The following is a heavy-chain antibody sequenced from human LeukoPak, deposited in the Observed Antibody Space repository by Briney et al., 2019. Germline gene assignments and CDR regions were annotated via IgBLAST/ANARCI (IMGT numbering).Heavy chain of an antibody. CDR1: GFTFSSYW. CDR3: ARDGYSFGHDFDY. CDR2: IKGDGSST. V-gene: IGHV3-74*01. D-gene: IGHD5-18*01. J-gene: IGHJ4*02. Sequence: GGSLRLSCAAFGFTFSSYWMHWVRHTPGKGLVWVSRIKGDGSSTSYADSVKGRFTISRDNAKNTLYLQMNSLRAEDTAVYYCARDGYSFGHDFDYWGQGTLVTVSS.